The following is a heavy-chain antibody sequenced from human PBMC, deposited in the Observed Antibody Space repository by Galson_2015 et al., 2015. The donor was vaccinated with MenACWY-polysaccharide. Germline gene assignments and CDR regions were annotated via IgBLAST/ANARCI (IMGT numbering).Heavy chain of an antibody. CDR2: LNPNSGNT. CDR3: ARVAREGQWLVPNGMDV. Sequence: SVKVSCKASGYTFTSYDINWVRQATGHGLEWMGWLNPNSGNTGYAQKFQGRVTMTRNTSISTAYMELSSLRSEDTAVYYCARVAREGQWLVPNGMDVWGQWTTVTVSS. D-gene: IGHD6-19*01. CDR1: GYTFTSYD. V-gene: IGHV1-8*02. J-gene: IGHJ6*02.